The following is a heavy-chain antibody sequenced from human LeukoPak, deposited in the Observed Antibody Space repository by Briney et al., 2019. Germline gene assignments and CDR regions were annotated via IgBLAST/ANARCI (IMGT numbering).Heavy chain of an antibody. CDR3: ARGAEAYSSSWLTIDY. Sequence: SVKVSCKASGGTFSSYAISWVRQAPGQGLEWMVGIIPIFGTANYAQKFQGRVTITTDESTSTAYMELSSLRSEDTAVYYCARGAEAYSSSWLTIDYWGQGTLVTVSS. CDR1: GGTFSSYA. CDR2: IIPIFGTA. J-gene: IGHJ4*02. D-gene: IGHD6-13*01. V-gene: IGHV1-69*05.